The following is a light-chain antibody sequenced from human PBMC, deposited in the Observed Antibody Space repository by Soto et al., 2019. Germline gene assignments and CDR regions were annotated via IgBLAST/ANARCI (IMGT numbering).Light chain of an antibody. J-gene: IGKJ5*01. CDR3: QQYHSDPIT. Sequence: DFVMTQSLDSLAVSLGERATINCKSSQSVLSTSNNKNYLAWFQHKPGQPPKLVIYWASVRASGVPDRFSGSGSGTDFTLTTSSLQAEDVAVYYCQQYHSDPITFGQGTRLEIK. CDR1: QSVLSTSNNKNY. CDR2: WAS. V-gene: IGKV4-1*01.